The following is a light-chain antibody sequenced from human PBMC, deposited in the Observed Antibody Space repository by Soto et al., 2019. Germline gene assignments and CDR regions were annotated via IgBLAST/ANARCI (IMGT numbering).Light chain of an antibody. J-gene: IGKJ4*01. CDR1: QGIASY. CDR2: AAS. CDR3: QQLNSYPLT. Sequence: QLTQSPSSLSASVGDRVTITCRASQGIASYLAWYQQKPGQAPNLLIYAASTLQSGVPSRFSGSGSGTDVTLTISSLQPEEFATYYCQQLNSYPLTVGGGTKVEI. V-gene: IGKV1-9*01.